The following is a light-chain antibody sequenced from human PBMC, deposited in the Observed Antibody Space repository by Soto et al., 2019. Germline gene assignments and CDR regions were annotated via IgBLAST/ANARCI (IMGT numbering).Light chain of an antibody. CDR1: QDIRTY. CDR2: VAS. J-gene: IGKJ1*01. V-gene: IGKV1-12*01. CDR3: QQATSVPPWT. Sequence: DIQMTQSPSSVSASVGDRVTITCRASQDIRTYLAWYQQKPGKAPKLLISVASSLESGVPSRFSGSGSGTRFTLTINRLQPEDFATYYCQQATSVPPWTFGQGTKVEIK.